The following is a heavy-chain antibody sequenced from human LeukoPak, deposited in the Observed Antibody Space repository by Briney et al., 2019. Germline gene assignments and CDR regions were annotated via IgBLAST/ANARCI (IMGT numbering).Heavy chain of an antibody. CDR1: GFISSNYG. CDR3: AKEHGGSSWYEDAFDI. D-gene: IGHD6-13*01. V-gene: IGHV3-23*01. CDR2: INYSGTDT. Sequence: GTLRLSCAASGFISSNYGMTWVRQAPGKGLEWVSIINYSGTDTYYADSVKGRFTISRDNSKNTLYLQTNSLRGEDTAVYYCAKEHGGSSWYEDAFDIWGQGTMVTVSS. J-gene: IGHJ3*02.